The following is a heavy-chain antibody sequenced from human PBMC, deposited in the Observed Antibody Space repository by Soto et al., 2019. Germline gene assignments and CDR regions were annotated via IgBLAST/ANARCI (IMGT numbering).Heavy chain of an antibody. J-gene: IGHJ5*02. CDR2: IYYSGST. CDR3: ASASPFYDSSGFEFDP. D-gene: IGHD3-22*01. CDR1: GGSISSSNW. V-gene: IGHV4-4*02. Sequence: PSETLSLTCAVSGGSISSSNWWSWVRQPPGKGLEWIGEIYYSGSTYYNPSLKSRVTISVDTSKNQFSLKLSSVTAADTAVYYCASASPFYDSSGFEFDPWGQGTLVTVSS.